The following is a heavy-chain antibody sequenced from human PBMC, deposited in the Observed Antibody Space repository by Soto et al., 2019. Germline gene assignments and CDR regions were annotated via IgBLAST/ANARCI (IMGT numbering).Heavy chain of an antibody. Sequence: ASVKVSCKASGYTFTSYGISWVRQAPGQGLEWMGWISAYNGNTNYAQKIQGRVTMTTDTSTSTAYMELRSLRSDDTAVYYCARDPQIGYCSGGSCYSSYFQHWGQGTLVTVSS. J-gene: IGHJ1*01. CDR1: GYTFTSYG. D-gene: IGHD2-15*01. V-gene: IGHV1-18*01. CDR3: ARDPQIGYCSGGSCYSSYFQH. CDR2: ISAYNGNT.